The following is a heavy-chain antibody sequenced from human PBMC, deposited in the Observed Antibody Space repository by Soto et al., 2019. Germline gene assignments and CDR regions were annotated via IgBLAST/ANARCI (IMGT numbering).Heavy chain of an antibody. CDR2: IYYSGST. CDR1: GGSISSSSYY. V-gene: IGHV4-39*01. D-gene: IGHD4-17*01. CDR3: ARQGDYGDYHFSPFDY. J-gene: IGHJ4*02. Sequence: PSETLSLTCTVSGGSISSSSYYWGWIRQPPGKGLEWIGSIYYSGSTYYNPSLKSRVTISVDTSKNQFSLKLGSVTAADTAVYYCARQGDYGDYHFSPFDYWGQGTLVTVSS.